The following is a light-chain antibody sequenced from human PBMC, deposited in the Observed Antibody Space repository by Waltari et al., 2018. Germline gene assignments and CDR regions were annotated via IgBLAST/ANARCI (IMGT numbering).Light chain of an antibody. CDR2: RTT. CDR3: QYYDNLPMFT. CDR1: QDIGGY. J-gene: IGKJ2*01. V-gene: IGKV1-33*01. Sequence: DIQLTQSPSSLAASVGDRHTLTCRASQDIGGYLNWYQHQPGRAPKLLIYRTTILTTGVPSRFSGGASRTDYTLTITNLQPEDIATYYCQYYDNLPMFTFGPGTKVEIK.